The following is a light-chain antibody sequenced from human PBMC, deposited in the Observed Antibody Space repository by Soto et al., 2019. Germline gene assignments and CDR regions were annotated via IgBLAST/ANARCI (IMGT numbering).Light chain of an antibody. CDR1: QSVRRY. V-gene: IGKV3-20*01. CDR3: QQYDSSPRT. Sequence: EIVLTQSPGTLSLSPGETLSLSCRSSQSVRRYLAWYQHKPGQAPRLLIYDSSNRATGIPDRFSCSGSGTDFTLTITRLEPEDFAVYYCQQYDSSPRTFGQGTKVEIK. J-gene: IGKJ1*01. CDR2: DSS.